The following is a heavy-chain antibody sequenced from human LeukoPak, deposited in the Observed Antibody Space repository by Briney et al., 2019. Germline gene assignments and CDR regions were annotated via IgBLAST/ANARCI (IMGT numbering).Heavy chain of an antibody. Sequence: PGGSLRLSCTASGFTFDDYAMHWVRQAPEKGLEWVSGISWNSGSIGYADSVKGRFTISRDNAKNSLYLQMNSLRAEDTALYYCAKDPRPYCSSTSCYTYSDYWGQGTLVTVSS. CDR2: ISWNSGSI. CDR1: GFTFDDYA. V-gene: IGHV3-9*01. J-gene: IGHJ4*02. CDR3: AKDPRPYCSSTSCYTYSDY. D-gene: IGHD2-2*02.